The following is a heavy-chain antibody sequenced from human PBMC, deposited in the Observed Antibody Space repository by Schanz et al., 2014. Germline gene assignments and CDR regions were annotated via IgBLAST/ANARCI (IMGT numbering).Heavy chain of an antibody. D-gene: IGHD6-13*01. CDR2: ISPYTGNT. V-gene: IGHV1-69*08. Sequence: QVQLVQSGAEVKKPGSSVKVSCKASGGTFSSYTISWVRQAPGQGLEWVGWISPYTGNTHYFDKMEGRVTMTTDTSTSTAYMELSSLRSEDTAVYYCARDGVDAAAGGNYWGQGTLVTVSS. CDR3: ARDGVDAAAGGNY. J-gene: IGHJ4*02. CDR1: GGTFSSYT.